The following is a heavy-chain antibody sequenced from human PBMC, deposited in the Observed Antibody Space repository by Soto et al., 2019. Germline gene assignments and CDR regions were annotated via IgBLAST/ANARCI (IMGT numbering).Heavy chain of an antibody. J-gene: IGHJ4*02. V-gene: IGHV3-23*01. CDR3: AKVYLTIVAVNIFDY. Sequence: SGGSLRLSCAASGFTFSSYAMSWVRQAPGKGLEWVSGTSGSGGSTYYADSVKGRFTISRDNSKNTLYLQMNSLRAEDTAVYYCAKVYLTIVAVNIFDYWCQGPLVSVS. D-gene: IGHD3-22*01. CDR2: TSGSGGST. CDR1: GFTFSSYA.